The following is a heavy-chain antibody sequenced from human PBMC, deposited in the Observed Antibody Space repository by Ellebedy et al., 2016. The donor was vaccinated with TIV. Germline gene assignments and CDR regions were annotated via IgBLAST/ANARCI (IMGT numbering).Heavy chain of an antibody. Sequence: GESLKISCAASGFTFSSNAMSWVRQAPGKGLEWVSGSGASGSTHYADSVKGRFTISRDNSKNTLYLQMNSLRAEDTALYYCTRVEVGRSGPSYGMDVWGQGTTVTVSS. CDR1: GFTFSSNA. V-gene: IGHV3-23*01. D-gene: IGHD6-19*01. CDR3: TRVEVGRSGPSYGMDV. J-gene: IGHJ6*02. CDR2: SGASGST.